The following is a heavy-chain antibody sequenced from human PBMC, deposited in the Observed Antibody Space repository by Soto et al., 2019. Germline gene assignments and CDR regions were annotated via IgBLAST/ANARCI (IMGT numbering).Heavy chain of an antibody. CDR1: GGSISSYY. CDR3: ARHMIAVAGTLSWFDP. Sequence: SETLSLTCTVSGGSISSYYWSWIRQPPGKGLEWIGYIYYSGSTYYNPSLKSRVTISVDTSKNQFSLKLSSVTAADTAVYYCARHMIAVAGTLSWFDPWGQGTLVTVSS. D-gene: IGHD6-19*01. J-gene: IGHJ5*02. CDR2: IYYSGST. V-gene: IGHV4-59*04.